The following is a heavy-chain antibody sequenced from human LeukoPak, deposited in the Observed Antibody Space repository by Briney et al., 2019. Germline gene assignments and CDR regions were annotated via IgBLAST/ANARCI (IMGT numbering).Heavy chain of an antibody. CDR1: GFTFSNYW. D-gene: IGHD4-17*01. J-gene: IGHJ4*02. Sequence: GGSLRLSCAASGFTFSNYWMSWVRQAPGKGLEWVANIKQDRSEKYYVDSVKGRLTISRDNSKNTLYLQMNSLRAEDTAVYYCARVVDHDYGDYYLDYWGQGTLVTVSS. CDR3: ARVVDHDYGDYYLDY. CDR2: IKQDRSEK. V-gene: IGHV3-7*03.